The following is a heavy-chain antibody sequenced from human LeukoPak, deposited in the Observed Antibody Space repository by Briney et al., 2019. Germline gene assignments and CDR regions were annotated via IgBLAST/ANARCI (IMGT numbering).Heavy chain of an antibody. J-gene: IGHJ4*02. CDR1: GFTFSSYA. V-gene: IGHV3-23*01. CDR3: AKIFNWYGGYFAY. CDR2: LSGGGDST. Sequence: GGSLRLSCAASGFTFSSYAMSWVRQAPGKGLEWVSALSGGGDSTYYADSVKGRFTISRDNSKNTLYLQMNSLRAEDTAVYYCAKIFNWYGGYFAYWGQGTLVTVSS. D-gene: IGHD4-23*01.